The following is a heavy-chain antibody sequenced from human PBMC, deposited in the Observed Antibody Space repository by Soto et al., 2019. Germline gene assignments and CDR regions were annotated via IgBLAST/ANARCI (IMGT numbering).Heavy chain of an antibody. CDR1: GFTFSSYA. V-gene: IGHV3-23*01. CDR3: AKVRAVVPAAMGAYDFWCCSPHRPDPFDI. CDR2: ISGSGGST. Sequence: GGSLRLSCAASGFTFSSYAMSWVRQAPGKGLEWVSAISGSGGSTYYADSVKGRFTISRDNSKNTLYLQMNSLRAEDTAVYYCAKVRAVVPAAMGAYDFWCCSPHRPDPFDISSQGKMVTVSS. J-gene: IGHJ3*02. D-gene: IGHD2-2*01.